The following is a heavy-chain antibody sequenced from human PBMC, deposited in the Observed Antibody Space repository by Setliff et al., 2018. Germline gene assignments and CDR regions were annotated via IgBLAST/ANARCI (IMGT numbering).Heavy chain of an antibody. CDR1: GYTFISYD. CDR2: ISIDDDKT. D-gene: IGHD2-21*01. CDR3: ATEKFPGDWGDY. V-gene: IGHV1-18*01. J-gene: IGHJ4*02. Sequence: ASVKVSCKASGYTFISYDISWVRQAPGQGLEWMGWISIDDDKTKYAQKFQGRVTMTADTSTSTAYMELSSLRSEDTAVYYCATEKFPGDWGDYWGQGTLVTVSS.